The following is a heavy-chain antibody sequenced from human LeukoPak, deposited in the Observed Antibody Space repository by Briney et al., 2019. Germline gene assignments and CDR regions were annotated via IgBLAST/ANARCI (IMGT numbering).Heavy chain of an antibody. V-gene: IGHV3-30-3*01. Sequence: GSLRLSCAASGFNFSNYAMHWVRQAPGKGLEWVAVISYDGSNKYYADSVKGRFTISRDNSKNTLYLQMNSLRAEDTAVYYCAREGNGSYLDYWGQGTLVTVSS. CDR3: AREGNGSYLDY. CDR1: GFNFSNYA. CDR2: ISYDGSNK. J-gene: IGHJ4*02. D-gene: IGHD1-1*01.